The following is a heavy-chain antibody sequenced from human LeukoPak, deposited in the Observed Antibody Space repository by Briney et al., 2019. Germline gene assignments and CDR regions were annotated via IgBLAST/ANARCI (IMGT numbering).Heavy chain of an antibody. CDR1: GGSISSYY. V-gene: IGHV4-59*12. J-gene: IGHJ3*02. Sequence: PSETLSLTCTVSGGSISSYYWSWIRQPPGKGLEWIGYIYYSGSTNYNPSLKSRVTISVDTSKNQFSLKLSSVTAADTAVYYCARDRLYSSSSRAFDIWGQGTMVTVSS. CDR2: IYYSGST. CDR3: ARDRLYSSSSRAFDI. D-gene: IGHD6-6*01.